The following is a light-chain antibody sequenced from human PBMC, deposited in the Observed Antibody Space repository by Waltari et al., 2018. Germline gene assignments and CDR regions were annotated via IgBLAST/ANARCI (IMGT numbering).Light chain of an antibody. CDR3: QQYYSTPYT. CDR2: WAF. V-gene: IGKV4-1*01. J-gene: IGKJ2*01. CDR1: QSVLYSSNNKNY. Sequence: DIVVTQSPHSLAVSLGERATINCRSSQSVLYSSNNKNYLAWYQQKPGQPPKLLIYWAFTRESGFPDRFSGSGSGTAFTLTISSLQAEDVAVYYCQQYYSTPYTFGQGTKLEIK.